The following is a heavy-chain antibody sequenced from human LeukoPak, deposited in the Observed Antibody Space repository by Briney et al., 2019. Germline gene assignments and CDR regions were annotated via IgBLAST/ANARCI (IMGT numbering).Heavy chain of an antibody. CDR3: ARERHGDYASEY. CDR1: GFTFTSYS. D-gene: IGHD4-17*01. Sequence: PGGSLRLSCVASGFTFTSYSMNWVRQAPGKGLEWVSYISSSSSTIYYADSVKGRFTISRDNAQHSLYLQMNSLRDEDTAVYYCARERHGDYASEYWGQGTLVTVSS. J-gene: IGHJ4*02. V-gene: IGHV3-48*02. CDR2: ISSSSSTI.